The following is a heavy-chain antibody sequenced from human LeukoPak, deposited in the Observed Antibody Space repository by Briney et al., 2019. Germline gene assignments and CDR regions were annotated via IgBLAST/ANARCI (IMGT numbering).Heavy chain of an antibody. CDR2: IYYSGST. CDR1: GGSISSYY. CDR3: ASTGRSRVRWFDP. D-gene: IGHD2-8*02. V-gene: IGHV4-59*01. J-gene: IGHJ5*02. Sequence: KPSETLSLTCTVSGGSISSYYWSWIRQPPGKGLEWIGYIYYSGSTNYNPSLKSRVTISVDTSKNQFSLKLSSVTAADTAVYYCASTGRSRVRWFDPWGQGTLVTVSS.